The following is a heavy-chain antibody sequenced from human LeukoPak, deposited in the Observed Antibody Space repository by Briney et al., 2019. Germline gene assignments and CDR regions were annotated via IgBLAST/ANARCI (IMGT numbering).Heavy chain of an antibody. V-gene: IGHV1-2*02. CDR2: INPNSGGT. CDR3: ARASIEVAGYNWFDP. J-gene: IGHJ5*02. D-gene: IGHD6-19*01. Sequence: GASVKVSCKASGYIFTGYYIHWVRQAPGQGLEWMGWINPNSGGTNYAQKFQGRVTMTRDASISTAYMELSRLRSDDTAVYYCARASIEVAGYNWFDPWGQGTLVTVSS. CDR1: GYIFTGYY.